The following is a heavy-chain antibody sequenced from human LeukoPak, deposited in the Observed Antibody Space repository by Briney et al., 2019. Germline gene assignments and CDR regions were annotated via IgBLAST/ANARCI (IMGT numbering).Heavy chain of an antibody. CDR2: TRNKAKSYTT. V-gene: IGHV3-72*01. CDR3: AWDNNAEKGQQLAN. J-gene: IGHJ4*02. CDR1: GITLSDHY. Sequence: GGSLRLSCAASGITLSDHYMDWVRQAPGKGLEWVGRTRNKAKSYTTNYAASVKGRFTISRDDAKNSVYLQMNSLRAEDTAVYYCAWDNNAEKGQQLANWGQGTLVTVSS. D-gene: IGHD6-13*01.